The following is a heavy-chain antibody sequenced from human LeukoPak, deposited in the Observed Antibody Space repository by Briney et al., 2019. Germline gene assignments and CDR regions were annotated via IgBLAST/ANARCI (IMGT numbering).Heavy chain of an antibody. J-gene: IGHJ4*02. V-gene: IGHV3-21*01. Sequence: PGGSLRLSCAASGFTFSSYAMNWVRQAPGKGLEWVSYISTSSNYIYYADSVKGRFTISRDNAKNSLYLQMNSLRAEDTAVYYCVEGVTPDYWGQGILVTVSS. CDR2: ISTSSNYI. CDR1: GFTFSSYA. CDR3: VEGVTPDY. D-gene: IGHD2-21*02.